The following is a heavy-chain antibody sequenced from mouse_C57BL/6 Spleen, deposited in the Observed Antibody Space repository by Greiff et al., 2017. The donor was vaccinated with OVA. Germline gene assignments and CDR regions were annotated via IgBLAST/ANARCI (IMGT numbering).Heavy chain of an antibody. CDR3: AATYYGRDY. D-gene: IGHD1-1*01. CDR2: IYPGDGDT. CDR1: GYAFSSSW. V-gene: IGHV1-82*01. J-gene: IGHJ2*01. Sequence: VKVVESGPELVKPGASVKISCKASGYAFSSSWMNWVKQRPGKGLEWIGRIYPGDGDTNYNGKFKGKATLTADKSSSTAYMQLSSLTSEDSAVYFCAATYYGRDYWGQGTTLTVSS.